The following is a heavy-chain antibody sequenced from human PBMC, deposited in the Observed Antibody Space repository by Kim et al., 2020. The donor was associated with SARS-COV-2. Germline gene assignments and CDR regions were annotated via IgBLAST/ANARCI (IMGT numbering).Heavy chain of an antibody. CDR1: GDSVSSNSAA. Sequence: SQTLSLTCAISGDSVSSNSAAWNWIRQSPSRGLEWLGRTYYRSKWYNDYAVSVKSRITINPDTSKNQFSLQLNSVTPEDTAVYYCARETLDYYDSSGYHPILDYWGQGTLVTVSS. V-gene: IGHV6-1*01. J-gene: IGHJ4*02. D-gene: IGHD3-22*01. CDR2: TYYRSKWYN. CDR3: ARETLDYYDSSGYHPILDY.